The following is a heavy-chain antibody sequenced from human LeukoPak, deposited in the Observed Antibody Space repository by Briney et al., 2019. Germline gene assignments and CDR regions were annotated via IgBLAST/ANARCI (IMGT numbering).Heavy chain of an antibody. Sequence: SQTLSLTCAISGDTVSSNSAAWNWIRQSPSRGLEWLGRTYYRSKWHHDYATSVKSRMTINPDTSKNQVSLQLKSVIPEDTAVYYCARGTNDYADPVFDSWGQGTLVTVSS. CDR1: GDTVSSNSAA. D-gene: IGHD4-17*01. CDR2: TYYRSKWHH. CDR3: ARGTNDYADPVFDS. J-gene: IGHJ4*02. V-gene: IGHV6-1*01.